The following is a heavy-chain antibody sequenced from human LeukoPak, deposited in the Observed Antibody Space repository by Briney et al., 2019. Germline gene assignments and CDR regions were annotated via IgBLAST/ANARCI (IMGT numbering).Heavy chain of an antibody. V-gene: IGHV3-53*01. Sequence: PGGSLRLSCAASGFTVSNNYMSWVRQAPGKGLEWVSVIYSGGSTYYADSVKGRFTISRDNSKNTLYLQMNSLRAEDTAVYYCASRATVTTDRFWFDPWGQGTLVTVSS. CDR3: ASRATVTTDRFWFDP. J-gene: IGHJ5*02. CDR1: GFTVSNNY. D-gene: IGHD4-11*01. CDR2: IYSGGST.